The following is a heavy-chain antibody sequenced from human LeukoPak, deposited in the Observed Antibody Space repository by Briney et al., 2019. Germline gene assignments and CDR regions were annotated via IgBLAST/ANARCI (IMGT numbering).Heavy chain of an antibody. CDR2: VDPSDSYT. V-gene: IGHV5-10-1*01. CDR3: ARLRDGSIDY. CDR1: GYNFTTYW. J-gene: IGHJ4*02. Sequence: GESLRISCKGSGYNFTTYWISWVRQMPGKGLEWMGRVDPSDSYTNYSPSFQGHVTISADKSITTAYLQWSSLKASDTAMYYCARLRDGSIDYWGQGTLVTVSS.